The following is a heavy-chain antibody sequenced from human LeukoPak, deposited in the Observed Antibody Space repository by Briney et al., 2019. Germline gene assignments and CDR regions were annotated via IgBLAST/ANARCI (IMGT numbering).Heavy chain of an antibody. CDR1: GGSFSGYY. J-gene: IGHJ6*03. CDR2: INHSGST. D-gene: IGHD5-18*01. V-gene: IGHV4-34*01. Sequence: SETLSLTCAVYGGSFSGYYRSWIRQPPGKGLEWIGEINHSGSTNYNPSLKSRVTISVDTSKNQFSLKLSSVTAADTAVYYCARAPRIQLWLSPTYYYYYYMDVWGKGTTVTVSS. CDR3: ARAPRIQLWLSPTYYYYYYMDV.